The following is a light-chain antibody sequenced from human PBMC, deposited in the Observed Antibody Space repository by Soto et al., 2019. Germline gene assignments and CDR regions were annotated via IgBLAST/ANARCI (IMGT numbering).Light chain of an antibody. Sequence: DIQMTQSPSTLSASVGDRVTITCRASQSISTWLAWYQQKPGKAPKLLIYKASNLEGGVPSRFSGSGSVTEFTITISGLQPHDFATYYCQQYNAYPLTFVGGTTVEIK. J-gene: IGKJ4*01. CDR2: KAS. V-gene: IGKV1-5*03. CDR3: QQYNAYPLT. CDR1: QSISTW.